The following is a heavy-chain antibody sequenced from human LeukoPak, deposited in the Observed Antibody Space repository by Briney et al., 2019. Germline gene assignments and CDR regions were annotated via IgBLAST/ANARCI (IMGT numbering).Heavy chain of an antibody. CDR3: AREPGVHAFDI. J-gene: IGHJ3*02. CDR1: GFTFSSYG. CDR2: IWYDGSHK. Sequence: GGSLRLSCAASGFTFSSYGMHWVRQAPGKGLEWVADIWYDGSHKYYADSVKGRFTISRDNSKNTLHLQMNSLRAEDTAVYYCAREPGVHAFDIWGQGTMVTVSS. V-gene: IGHV3-33*01. D-gene: IGHD7-27*01.